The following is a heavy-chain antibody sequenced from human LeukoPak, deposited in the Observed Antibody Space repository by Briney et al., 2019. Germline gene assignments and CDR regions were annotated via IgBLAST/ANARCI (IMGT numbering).Heavy chain of an antibody. V-gene: IGHV1-69*06. CDR2: IIPIFGTA. J-gene: IGHJ6*04. CDR3: AGSFKVVRGVIDYYYYGMDV. D-gene: IGHD3-10*01. CDR1: GGTFSSYA. Sequence: GSSVTVSCKASGGTFSSYAISWVRQAPGQGLEWMGGIIPIFGTANYAQKFQGRVTITADKSTSTAYMELSSLRSEDTAVYYCAGSFKVVRGVIDYYYYGMDVWGKGTTVTVSS.